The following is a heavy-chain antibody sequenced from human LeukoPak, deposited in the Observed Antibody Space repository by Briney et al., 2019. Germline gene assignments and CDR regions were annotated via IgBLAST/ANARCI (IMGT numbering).Heavy chain of an antibody. CDR2: MNPNSGNT. CDR1: GYTFTSYD. CDR3: ARGLSKVGIFVGY. Sequence: ASVKVSCKASGYTFTSYDVNWVRQATGQGLEWMGWMNPNSGNTGYAQKFQGRVTMTRNTSISTAYMELSSLRSEDTAVYYCARGLSKVGIFVGYWGQGTLDTVSS. V-gene: IGHV1-8*01. D-gene: IGHD1-26*01. J-gene: IGHJ4*02.